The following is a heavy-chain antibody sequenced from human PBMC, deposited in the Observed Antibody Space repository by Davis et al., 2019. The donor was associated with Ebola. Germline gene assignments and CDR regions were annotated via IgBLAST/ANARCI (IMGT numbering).Heavy chain of an antibody. CDR1: GFTFSSYS. CDR3: AKEMGMMYFDY. CDR2: ISYDGSNK. V-gene: IGHV3-30*18. J-gene: IGHJ4*02. Sequence: GGSLRLSCAASGFTFSSYSMNWVRQAPGKGLEWVAVISYDGSNKYYADSVKGRFTISRDNSKNTLYLQMNSLRAEDTAVYYCAKEMGMMYFDYWGQGTLVTVSS. D-gene: IGHD3-16*01.